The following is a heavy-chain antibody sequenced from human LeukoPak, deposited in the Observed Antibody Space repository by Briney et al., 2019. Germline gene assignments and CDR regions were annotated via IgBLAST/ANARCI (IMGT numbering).Heavy chain of an antibody. J-gene: IGHJ5*02. CDR2: INHSGTT. Sequence: SETLSLTCAVYGGSFSGYYWSWIRQPPGKGLEWIGEINHSGTTDYSPSLKSRVTISVDTSKNQFSLKLSSVTAAGTAVYYCARDLYYYGSGSPGGWFDPWGQGTLVTVSS. D-gene: IGHD3-10*01. V-gene: IGHV4-34*01. CDR3: ARDLYYYGSGSPGGWFDP. CDR1: GGSFSGYY.